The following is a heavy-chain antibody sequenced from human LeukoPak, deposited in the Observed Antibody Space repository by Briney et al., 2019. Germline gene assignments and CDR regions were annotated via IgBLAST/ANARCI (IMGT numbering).Heavy chain of an antibody. CDR1: GGSISSGTYY. CDR2: INHRGSA. V-gene: IGHV4-39*07. CDR3: ARRVIVVVPAANTTFDS. D-gene: IGHD2-2*01. Sequence: SETLSLTCTVSGGSISSGTYYWGWVRQPPGKGLEWIGDINHRGSANYNPSLKSRVSMSVDTSKNQFSLRLTSVTAADTAVYYCARRVIVVVPAANTTFDSWGQGTLVTVSS. J-gene: IGHJ4*02.